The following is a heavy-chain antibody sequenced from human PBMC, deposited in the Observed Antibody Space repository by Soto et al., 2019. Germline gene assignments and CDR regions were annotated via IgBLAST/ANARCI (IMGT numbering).Heavy chain of an antibody. D-gene: IGHD2-15*01. V-gene: IGHV3-66*01. Sequence: EVQLVESGGGLVQPGGSLRLSCAASGFTVSSKYMTWVRQAPGKGLEWVSLIQSGGTTYYADSVKGRFTISRDTSENTLHLQIDSLRVEDTAVYYCARDDVLCDGGRCYGIPLDVSGKGTTVTVSS. CDR1: GFTVSSKY. CDR3: ARDDVLCDGGRCYGIPLDV. J-gene: IGHJ6*04. CDR2: IQSGGTT.